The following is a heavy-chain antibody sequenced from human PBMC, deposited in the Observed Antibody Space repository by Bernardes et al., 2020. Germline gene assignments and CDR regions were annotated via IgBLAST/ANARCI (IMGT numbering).Heavy chain of an antibody. D-gene: IGHD3-10*01. CDR3: ARYYYGSGSYYRFDY. CDR2: IYYSGST. CDR1: GGSISSGGYY. V-gene: IGHV4-31*03. J-gene: IGHJ4*02. Sequence: TLSLTCTVSGGSISSGGYYWSWIRQHPGKGLEWIGYIYYSGSTYYNPSLKSRVTISVDTSKNQFSLKLSSVTAADTAVYYCARYYYGSGSYYRFDYWGQGTLVTVSS.